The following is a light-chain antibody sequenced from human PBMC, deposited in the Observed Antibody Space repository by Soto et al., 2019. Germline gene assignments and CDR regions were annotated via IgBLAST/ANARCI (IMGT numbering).Light chain of an antibody. CDR3: QQCYNTPRT. CDR2: AAS. Sequence: DIQMPQSPSSLSASVGDRVTITCRARQSISNSLNWYQQKPGKAPKLLIYAASSLQSGVPSRFIAGGSGTDFTLTISSLQPEDFATYYCQQCYNTPRTFGQGTKVEI. V-gene: IGKV1-39*01. J-gene: IGKJ1*01. CDR1: QSISNS.